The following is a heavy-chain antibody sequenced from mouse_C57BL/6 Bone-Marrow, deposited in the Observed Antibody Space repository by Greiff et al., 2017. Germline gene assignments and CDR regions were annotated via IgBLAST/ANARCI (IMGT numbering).Heavy chain of an antibody. V-gene: IGHV1-53*01. D-gene: IGHD1-2*01. CDR1: GYTFTSYW. Sequence: QVQLQQSGTELVKPGASVKLSCKASGYTFTSYWMHWVKQRPGQGLEWIGNINPSNGGTNYNEKFKSKATLTVDKSSSTAYMQLSSLTSEDSAVYYCARGTTARDWFAYWGQGTLVTVSA. CDR2: INPSNGGT. J-gene: IGHJ3*01. CDR3: ARGTTARDWFAY.